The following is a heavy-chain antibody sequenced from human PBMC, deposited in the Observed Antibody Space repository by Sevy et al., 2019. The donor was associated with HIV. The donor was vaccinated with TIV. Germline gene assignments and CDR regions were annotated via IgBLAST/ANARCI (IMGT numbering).Heavy chain of an antibody. CDR2: FDPEDGET. J-gene: IGHJ4*02. CDR3: ATTKDYYDSSGSPFDD. Sequence: ASVKVSCKVSGSTLTRLAIHWVRQAPGKGPEWMGSFDPEDGETIYSQKFQGRVTMTEDTSTDTGYMELGSLRSGDTAVYYCATTKDYYDSSGSPFDDWGQGTLVTVSS. CDR1: GSTLTRLA. V-gene: IGHV1-24*01. D-gene: IGHD3-22*01.